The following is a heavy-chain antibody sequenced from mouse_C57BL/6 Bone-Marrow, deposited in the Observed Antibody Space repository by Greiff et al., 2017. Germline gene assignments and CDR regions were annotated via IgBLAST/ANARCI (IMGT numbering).Heavy chain of an antibody. CDR1: GYTFTSYW. CDR2: IDPNSGGT. CDR3: ARGTVVATDYAMDY. D-gene: IGHD1-1*01. V-gene: IGHV1-72*01. J-gene: IGHJ4*01. Sequence: QVQLQQPGAELVKPGASVKLSCKASGYTFTSYWMHWVKQRPGRGLEWIGRIDPNSGGTKYNEKFKSKATLTVDKPSSTAYMQLSSLTSEDSAVCYCARGTVVATDYAMDYWGQGTSVTVSS.